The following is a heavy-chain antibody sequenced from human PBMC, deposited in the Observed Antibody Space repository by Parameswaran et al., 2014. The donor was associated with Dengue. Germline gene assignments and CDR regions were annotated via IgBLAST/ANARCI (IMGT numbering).Heavy chain of an antibody. CDR3: ARQSGITIFGVN. Sequence: VRQMPGKGLEWMGIIYPGDSDTRYSPSFQGQVTISADKSISTAYLQWSSLKASDTAMYYCARQSGITIFGVNWGQGTLVTVSS. V-gene: IGHV5-51*01. CDR2: IYPGDSDT. D-gene: IGHD3-3*01. J-gene: IGHJ4*02.